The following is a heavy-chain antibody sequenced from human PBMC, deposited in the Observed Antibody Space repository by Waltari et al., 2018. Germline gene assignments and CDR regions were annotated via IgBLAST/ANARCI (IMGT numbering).Heavy chain of an antibody. CDR1: GGSISSYY. J-gene: IGHJ5*02. CDR2: IYYSGST. V-gene: IGHV4-59*08. CDR3: ARHGGFSSSVGAFLSGFDP. Sequence: QVQLQESGPGLVKPSETLSLTCTVSGGSISSYYWSWIRQPPGKGLEWIGYIYYSGSTNYNPSLKSRVTISVDTSKNQFSLKLSSVTAADTAVYYCARHGGFSSSVGAFLSGFDPWGQGTLVTVSS. D-gene: IGHD6-13*01.